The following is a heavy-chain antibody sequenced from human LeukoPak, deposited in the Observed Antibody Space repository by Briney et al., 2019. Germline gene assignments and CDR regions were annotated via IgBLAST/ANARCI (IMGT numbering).Heavy chain of an antibody. Sequence: ASVKVSCKASGVTVSSYAISWVLQAPGQGLEWMGRINPNSGGTNYAQKFQGRVTMTRDTSISTAYMELSRLRSDDTAVYYCARAAYSSGSYYFDYWGQGTLVTVSS. D-gene: IGHD6-19*01. J-gene: IGHJ4*02. CDR1: GVTVSSYA. CDR3: ARAAYSSGSYYFDY. CDR2: INPNSGGT. V-gene: IGHV1-2*06.